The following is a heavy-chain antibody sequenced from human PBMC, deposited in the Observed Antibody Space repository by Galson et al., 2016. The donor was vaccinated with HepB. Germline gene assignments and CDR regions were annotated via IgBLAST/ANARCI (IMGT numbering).Heavy chain of an antibody. CDR1: GFTFSSYP. Sequence: SLRLSCAASGFTFSSYPMVWVRQAPGKRPEAVSGISDNADRKYYIASVKGRFTISRDNANNMLYLQIDNLRVDDTAIFYCAKVLSVTRHYWYGMHVWGKGTTVTVSS. D-gene: IGHD4-17*01. J-gene: IGHJ6*04. V-gene: IGHV3-23*01. CDR3: AKVLSVTRHYWYGMHV. CDR2: ISDNADRK.